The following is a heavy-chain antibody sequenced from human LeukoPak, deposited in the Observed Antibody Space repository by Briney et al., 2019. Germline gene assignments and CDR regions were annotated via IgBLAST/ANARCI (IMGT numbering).Heavy chain of an antibody. Sequence: SETLSLTCTVSGGSISSGGYYWSWIRQHPGKGLEWIGYIYYSGSTYYNPSLKSRVTTSVDTSKNQFSLKLSSVTAADTAVYYCARDRAAYCGGDCYSPQYYFDYWGQGTLVTVSS. CDR2: IYYSGST. D-gene: IGHD2-21*02. J-gene: IGHJ4*02. CDR1: GGSISSGGYY. V-gene: IGHV4-31*03. CDR3: ARDRAAYCGGDCYSPQYYFDY.